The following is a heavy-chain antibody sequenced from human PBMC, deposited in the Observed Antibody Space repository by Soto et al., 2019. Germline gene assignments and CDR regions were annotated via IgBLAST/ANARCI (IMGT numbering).Heavy chain of an antibody. CDR1: GESFSGYY. CDR3: ARPHYESNTFYSFFDY. D-gene: IGHD3-22*01. CDR2: IFHGGGT. V-gene: IGHV4-34*12. J-gene: IGHJ4*02. Sequence: SETLSLTCAVSGESFSGYYWSWIRQPPGKGLEWIGQIFHGGGTNYSPSLKSRVTISVDTSKNQFSLELTSVTAADTAVYYCARPHYESNTFYSFFDYWGRGTLVTVSS.